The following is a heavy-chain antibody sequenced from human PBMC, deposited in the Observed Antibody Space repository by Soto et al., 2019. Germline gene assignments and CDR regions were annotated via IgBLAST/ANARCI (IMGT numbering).Heavy chain of an antibody. CDR3: ARDGPHYQLAY. Sequence: LRLSCAASGFTFSSYSMNWVRQAPGKGLEWVSYISSSSSTIYYADSVKGRFTISRDNAKNSLYLQMNSLRAEDMAVYYCARDGPHYQLAYWGQGTLVTVSS. D-gene: IGHD3-10*01. CDR1: GFTFSSYS. V-gene: IGHV3-48*01. CDR2: ISSSSSTI. J-gene: IGHJ4*02.